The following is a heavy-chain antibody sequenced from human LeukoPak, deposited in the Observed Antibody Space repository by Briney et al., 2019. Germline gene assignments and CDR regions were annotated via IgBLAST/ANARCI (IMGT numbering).Heavy chain of an antibody. V-gene: IGHV3-21*01. CDR3: ARDPDSSSRDAFDI. Sequence: RGSLRLSCAASGFTFSSYSMNWVRQAPGKGLEWVSSISSSSSYIYYAGSVKGRFTISRDNAKNSLYLQMNSLRAEDTAVYYCARDPDSSSRDAFDIWGQGTMVTVSS. J-gene: IGHJ3*02. CDR2: ISSSSSYI. CDR1: GFTFSSYS. D-gene: IGHD3-22*01.